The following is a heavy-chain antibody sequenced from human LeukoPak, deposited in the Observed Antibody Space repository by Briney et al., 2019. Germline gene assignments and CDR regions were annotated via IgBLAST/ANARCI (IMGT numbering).Heavy chain of an antibody. CDR2: ISSSSGYI. D-gene: IGHD3-22*01. J-gene: IGHJ5*02. V-gene: IGHV3-21*01. Sequence: PGRSLRPSSASSGFTFSSYSMNWFRPAAGEGLEWVSSISSSSGYIYYADSVKGRFTISRDNAKNSLYLQMNSLRAEDTAVYYCARDSYYDSSGYYSPMGCFDPWGQGTLVTVSS. CDR3: ARDSYYDSSGYYSPMGCFDP. CDR1: GFTFSSYS.